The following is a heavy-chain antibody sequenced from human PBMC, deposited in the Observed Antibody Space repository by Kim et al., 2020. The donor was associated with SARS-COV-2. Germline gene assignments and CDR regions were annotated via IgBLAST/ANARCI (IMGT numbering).Heavy chain of an antibody. CDR3: SRELLRHWYFDL. CDR1: GGSISSGDYY. Sequence: SETLSLTCTVSGGSISSGDYYWSWIRQPPGKGLEWIGYIYYSGSTYYNPSLKSRVTISVDTSKNQFSLKLSSVTAADTAVYYCSRELLRHWYFDLWGRGTLVTVSS. D-gene: IGHD2-15*01. J-gene: IGHJ2*01. V-gene: IGHV4-30-4*01. CDR2: IYYSGST.